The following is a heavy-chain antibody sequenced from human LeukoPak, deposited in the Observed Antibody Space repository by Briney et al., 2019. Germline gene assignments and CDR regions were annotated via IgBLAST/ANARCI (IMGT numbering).Heavy chain of an antibody. CDR1: GFSFSSHA. Sequence: GGSLRLSCAASGFSFSSHAMCWVRQAPGKGLEWVSSIDISGGSTYYADSVQGRFTISRDNSKNTLYLQMNSLRAEDAALYYCANEVRPNDYWGQGTLVTVSS. CDR3: ANEVRPNDY. D-gene: IGHD1-1*01. CDR2: IDISGGST. V-gene: IGHV3-23*01. J-gene: IGHJ4*02.